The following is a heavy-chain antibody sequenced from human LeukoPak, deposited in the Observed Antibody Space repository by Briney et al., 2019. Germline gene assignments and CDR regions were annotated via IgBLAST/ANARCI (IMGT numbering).Heavy chain of an antibody. Sequence: SQTLSPTCPLSAASISSSSYCWGWLRQPPGKGLEWFGNIISATTDYNPSRMSLVGISVDTSKNQFSLTMRAVTAADTAVYYCARVLRGGTYYFEYWGQGTLVTVSS. V-gene: IGHV4-39*01. CDR3: ARVLRGGTYYFEY. CDR2: IISATT. D-gene: IGHD2-15*01. J-gene: IGHJ4*02. CDR1: AASISSSSYC.